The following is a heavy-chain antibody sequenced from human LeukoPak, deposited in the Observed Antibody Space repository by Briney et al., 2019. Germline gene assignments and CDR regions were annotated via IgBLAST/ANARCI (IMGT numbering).Heavy chain of an antibody. CDR2: INHSGST. D-gene: IGHD6-19*01. V-gene: IGHV4-34*01. Sequence: SETLSLTCAVYGGSFSGYYWSWIRQPPGNGLEWIGEINHSGSTNYNPSLKSRVTISVDTSKNQFSLKLSSVTAADTAVYYCARLGAVAGPNYYYYYYMDVWGKGTTVTISS. J-gene: IGHJ6*03. CDR1: GGSFSGYY. CDR3: ARLGAVAGPNYYYYYYMDV.